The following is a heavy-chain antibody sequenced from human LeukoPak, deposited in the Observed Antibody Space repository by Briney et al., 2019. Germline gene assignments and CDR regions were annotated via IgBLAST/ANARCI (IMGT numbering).Heavy chain of an antibody. CDR3: AKDVGKWESLHFFDY. V-gene: IGHV3-23*01. J-gene: IGHJ4*02. Sequence: GGSLRLSCLTSGFIFSTNAMSWVRQAPGKGLEWISGISGSGASTYYADSVTGRFTISRDNSRNTLYLQMNSLRGDDTAVYYCAKDVGKWESLHFFDYWGQGTLVTVSS. CDR2: ISGSGAST. CDR1: GFIFSTNA. D-gene: IGHD1-26*01.